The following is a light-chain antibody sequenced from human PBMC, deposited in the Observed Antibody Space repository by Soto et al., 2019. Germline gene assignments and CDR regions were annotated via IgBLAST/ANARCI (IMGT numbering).Light chain of an antibody. CDR1: QHVSNNY. CDR3: HQYGNSPT. J-gene: IGKJ3*01. Sequence: EIVLTQSPATLSLSPGERATLSCGASQHVSNNYLAWYQQKPGLAPRLLIYDASTRATGLPDRFSGSGSGTDFSLTISRLEPEDFAIYYCHQYGNSPTFAPGTKVEIK. CDR2: DAS. V-gene: IGKV3D-20*01.